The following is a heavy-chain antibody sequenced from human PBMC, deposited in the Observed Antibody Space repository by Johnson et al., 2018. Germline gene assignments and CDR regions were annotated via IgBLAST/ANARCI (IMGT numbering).Heavy chain of an antibody. Sequence: QVQLVESGGGVVQPGRSLRLSCAASGFTFSSSDMHWVRQAPGKGLEWVAVISYDGSNKYYADSVKGRFTISRDNSKNTRYLQMNSLRAGDTAVYYCAGARCSGGSCYYYYYYMDVWGKGTTVTVSS. CDR2: ISYDGSNK. D-gene: IGHD2-15*01. CDR1: GFTFSSSD. V-gene: IGHV3-30*03. CDR3: AGARCSGGSCYYYYYYMDV. J-gene: IGHJ6*03.